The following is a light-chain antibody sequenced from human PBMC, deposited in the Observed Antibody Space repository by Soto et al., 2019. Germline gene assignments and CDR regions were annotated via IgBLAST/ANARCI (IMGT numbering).Light chain of an antibody. Sequence: ILLTQSPATLSVTPGERATLTCRATQSVSSHLAWYQQKPGQAPRVLIYGASTRATGSPARFSGSGSGTEFTLTISSLQSEDFVVYFSQHYDIWPWTFGQGTKVDI. CDR1: QSVSSH. J-gene: IGKJ1*01. CDR2: GAS. V-gene: IGKV3-15*01. CDR3: QHYDIWPWT.